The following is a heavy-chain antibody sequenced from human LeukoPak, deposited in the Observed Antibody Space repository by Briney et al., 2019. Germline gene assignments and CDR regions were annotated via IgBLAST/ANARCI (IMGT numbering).Heavy chain of an antibody. D-gene: IGHD4-11*01. V-gene: IGHV3-11*01. CDR1: GFTFSDYY. Sequence: GGSLRLSCAASGFTFSDYYMSWIRQAPGKGLEWVSYISSSGSTIYYADSVKGRFTISRDNAKNSLYLQMNSLRAEDTAVYYCARVERNSKVLPHFDYWGQGTLVTVSS. CDR2: ISSSGSTI. CDR3: ARVERNSKVLPHFDY. J-gene: IGHJ4*02.